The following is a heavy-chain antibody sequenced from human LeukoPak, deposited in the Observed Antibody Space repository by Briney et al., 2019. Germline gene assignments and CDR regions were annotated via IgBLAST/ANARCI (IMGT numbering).Heavy chain of an antibody. Sequence: SETLSLTCPVSGGSISSSTSYWGWIRQPPGKGLEWIGSIYHSGSTNYNPSLKSRVTISVDKSKNQFSLKLSSVTAADTAVYYCARDQTYSGSGIYTYFDSWGQGILVTVSS. V-gene: IGHV4-39*07. CDR1: GGSISSSTSY. D-gene: IGHD3-10*01. CDR3: ARDQTYSGSGIYTYFDS. J-gene: IGHJ4*02. CDR2: IYHSGST.